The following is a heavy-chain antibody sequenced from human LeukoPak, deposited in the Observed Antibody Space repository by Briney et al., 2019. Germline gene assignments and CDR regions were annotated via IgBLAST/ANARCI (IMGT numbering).Heavy chain of an antibody. V-gene: IGHV4-59*13. D-gene: IGHD3-10*02. CDR2: IYYTGNT. CDR3: ARVQSADYDRAFDI. J-gene: IGHJ3*02. Sequence: PSETLSLTCTVSSGSISTFYWSWIRQPPGKGLEWIGYIYYTGNTNYNPSLKSRVTISVDTSNNLFSLNLSSVTAADTAVYYCARVQSADYDRAFDIWGQGTMVTVSS. CDR1: SGSISTFY.